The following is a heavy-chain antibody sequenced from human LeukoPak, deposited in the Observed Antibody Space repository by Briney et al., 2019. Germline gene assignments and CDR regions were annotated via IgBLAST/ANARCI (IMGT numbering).Heavy chain of an antibody. J-gene: IGHJ4*02. D-gene: IGHD3-10*01. V-gene: IGHV4-59*08. Sequence: SETLSLTCTVSGDSIINYYWSWIRQSPEKGLEWIGYIYYSGSTKYNPSLKSRVTISVDTSKNQFSLKLSSVTAADTAVYYCARHRGSGSPYFDYWGQGTLVTVSS. CDR1: GDSIINYY. CDR2: IYYSGST. CDR3: ARHRGSGSPYFDY.